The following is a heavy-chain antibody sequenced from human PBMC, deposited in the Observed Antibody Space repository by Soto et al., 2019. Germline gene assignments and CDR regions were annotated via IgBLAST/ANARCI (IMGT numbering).Heavy chain of an antibody. CDR3: AKGLRQAAAPFDY. Sequence: GGSLRLSCAVSGFTFRSSPMSWVRRAPGKGLEWVSGINGGDDSGYYVDSVRGRFTIIRDNSKNTLHLQMNSLRAEDTAVYYCAKGLRQAAAPFDYWGQGTLVTVSS. J-gene: IGHJ4*02. V-gene: IGHV3-23*01. CDR1: GFTFRSSP. CDR2: INGGDDSG. D-gene: IGHD6-13*01.